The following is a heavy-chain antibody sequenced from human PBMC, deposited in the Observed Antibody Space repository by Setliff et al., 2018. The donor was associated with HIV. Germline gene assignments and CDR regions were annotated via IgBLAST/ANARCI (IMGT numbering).Heavy chain of an antibody. D-gene: IGHD1-26*01. CDR3: ARYWGSYPEHFDY. Sequence: SETLSLTCAVSGDSISGGYYWAWIRQAPGKGLEWVGSVSHRGTTYYKSSLKGRVTIAADTPKNQVSLNLRAVTAADTAVYYCARYWGSYPEHFDYWGQGTLVTVSS. CDR2: VSHRGTT. J-gene: IGHJ4*02. CDR1: GDSISGGYY. V-gene: IGHV4-38-2*01.